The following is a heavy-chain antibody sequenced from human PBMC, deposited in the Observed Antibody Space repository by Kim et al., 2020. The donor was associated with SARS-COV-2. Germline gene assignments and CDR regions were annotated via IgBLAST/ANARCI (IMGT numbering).Heavy chain of an antibody. CDR2: IYHSGST. CDR1: GGSISSSNW. D-gene: IGHD5-18*01. CDR3: ARTDTAMGLKIDY. J-gene: IGHJ4*02. V-gene: IGHV4-4*02. Sequence: SETLSLTCAVSGGSISSSNWWSWVRQPPGKGLEWIGEIYHSGSTNYNPSLKSRVTISVDKSKNQFSLKLSSVTAADTAVYYCARTDTAMGLKIDYWGQGTLVTVSS.